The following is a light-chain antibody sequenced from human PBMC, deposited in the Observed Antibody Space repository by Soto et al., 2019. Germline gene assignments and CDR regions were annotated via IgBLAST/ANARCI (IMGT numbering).Light chain of an antibody. CDR3: QQSYSTPPT. CDR1: QSISSY. V-gene: IGKV1-39*01. Sequence: NHISDSPSSLSASVGDRVTITCRASQSISSYLNWYQQKPGKAPKLLIYAASSLQSGVPSRFSGSGSGTDFTLTISSLQPEDFATYYCQQSYSTPPTFGQGTKVDIK. J-gene: IGKJ1*01. CDR2: AAS.